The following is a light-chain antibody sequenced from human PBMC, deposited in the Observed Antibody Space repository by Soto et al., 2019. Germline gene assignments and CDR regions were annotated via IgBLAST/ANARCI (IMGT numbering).Light chain of an antibody. CDR2: DAS. V-gene: IGKV3D-11*03. J-gene: IGKJ1*01. Sequence: EVVMTQSPATLSVSPGEGVTLSCRANQGIGDTLAWYQHKPGQTPRLLIYDASNRATGIPARFSGRGSGTDFTLTISSLEPEDFAVYYCQQYGSSGTFGQGTKVDIK. CDR1: QGIGDT. CDR3: QQYGSSGT.